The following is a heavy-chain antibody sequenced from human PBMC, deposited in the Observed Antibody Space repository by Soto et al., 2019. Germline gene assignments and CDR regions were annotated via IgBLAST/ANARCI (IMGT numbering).Heavy chain of an antibody. V-gene: IGHV3-23*01. CDR3: AKLDSSGYYYGGGLEAFDI. J-gene: IGHJ3*02. CDR1: GFTFSSYA. CDR2: ISGSGGST. Sequence: PGGSLRLSCAASGFTFSSYAMSWVRQAPGKGLEWVSAISGSGGSTYYADSVKGRFTISRDNSKNTLYLQMNSLRAEDTAVYYCAKLDSSGYYYGGGLEAFDIWGQGTMVTVSS. D-gene: IGHD3-22*01.